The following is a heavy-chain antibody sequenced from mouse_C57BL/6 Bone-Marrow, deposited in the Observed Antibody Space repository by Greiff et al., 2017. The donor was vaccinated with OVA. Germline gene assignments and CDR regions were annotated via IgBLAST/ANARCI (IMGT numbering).Heavy chain of an antibody. D-gene: IGHD1-1*01. V-gene: IGHV5-2*01. CDR3: ARQVIYYYGSSPLWWYFDV. J-gene: IGHJ1*03. CDR2: INSDGGST. Sequence: EVQRVESGGGLVQPGESLKLSCESNEYEFPSHDMSWVRQTPEKRLELVAAINSDGGSTYYPDTMERRFIISRDNTMKPLYLQMSSLRTEDTALYYCARQVIYYYGSSPLWWYFDVWGTGTTVTVSS. CDR1: EYEFPSHD.